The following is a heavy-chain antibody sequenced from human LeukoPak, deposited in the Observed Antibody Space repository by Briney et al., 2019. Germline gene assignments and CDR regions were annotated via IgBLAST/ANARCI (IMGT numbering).Heavy chain of an antibody. D-gene: IGHD3-16*01. CDR3: ATQRDYLNAFDI. CDR1: GYTFTGYY. J-gene: IGHJ3*02. Sequence: ASVKVSCKASGYTFTGYYMHWVRQAPGQGFEWMGWINPNSGGTNYAQKFQGWVTMTRDTSISTAYMELSRLRSDDTAVYYCATQRDYLNAFDIWGQGTMVTVSS. CDR2: INPNSGGT. V-gene: IGHV1-2*04.